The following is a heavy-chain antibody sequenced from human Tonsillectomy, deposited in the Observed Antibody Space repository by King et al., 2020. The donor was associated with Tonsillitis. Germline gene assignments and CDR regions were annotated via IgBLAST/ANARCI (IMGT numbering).Heavy chain of an antibody. D-gene: IGHD3-10*01. CDR2: IRRKAYGGTS. V-gene: IGHV3-49*04. CDR3: TRVGVTMVRGASPKYYYYYMDV. Sequence: QLVQSGGGLVQPGRSLRLSCTASGFTFGDYAMSWVRQAPGKGLEWVTFIRRKAYGGTSEYAASVKGRFTISRDDSKSIGYLQMKSLKTEDTAVYYCTRVGVTMVRGASPKYYYYYMDVWGKGTTVTVSS. J-gene: IGHJ6*03. CDR1: GFTFGDYA.